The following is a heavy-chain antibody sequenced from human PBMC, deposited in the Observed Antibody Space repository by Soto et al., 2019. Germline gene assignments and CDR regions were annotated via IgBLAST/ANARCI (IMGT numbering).Heavy chain of an antibody. CDR3: AKTQTFSGYYGGFDA. J-gene: IGHJ4*02. D-gene: IGHD3-22*01. CDR1: GFTVSSNY. Sequence: PGGSLRLSCAASGFTVSSNYMSWVRQAPGKGLEWVSVIYSGGSTYYADSVKGRFTISRDVSGNMIYLQLNRLTAGDTATYYCAKTQTFSGYYGGFDAWGQGTRVTVSS. CDR2: IYSGGST. V-gene: IGHV3-53*01.